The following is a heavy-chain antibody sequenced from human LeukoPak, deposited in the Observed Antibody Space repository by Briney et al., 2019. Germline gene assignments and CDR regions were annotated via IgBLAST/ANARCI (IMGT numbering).Heavy chain of an antibody. J-gene: IGHJ4*02. Sequence: ASVKVSCKASGYTFTGHYTHWVRQAPGQGLEWMGWINPNSGGTNYAEKFQGRVTMTRDTSISTAYMELSRLRSDDTAVYYCARGRAVVPSATQPFDYWGQGTLVTVSS. V-gene: IGHV1-2*02. CDR3: ARGRAVVPSATQPFDY. CDR2: INPNSGGT. D-gene: IGHD2-2*01. CDR1: GYTFTGHY.